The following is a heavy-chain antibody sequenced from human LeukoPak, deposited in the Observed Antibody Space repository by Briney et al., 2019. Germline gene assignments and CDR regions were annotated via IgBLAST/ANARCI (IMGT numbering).Heavy chain of an antibody. CDR2: IDYRGST. J-gene: IGHJ3*02. Sequence: SETLPLTCTVSGDSISTYYWSWIRQPPGKGLEWIAYIDYRGSTTYNPSLRSRVTISIDTSKNQFSLRLTSVTAADTAVYYCAGQSAKQWLPEGAFDIWGQGTMVTVSS. V-gene: IGHV4-59*01. CDR1: GDSISTYY. D-gene: IGHD6-19*01. CDR3: AGQSAKQWLPEGAFDI.